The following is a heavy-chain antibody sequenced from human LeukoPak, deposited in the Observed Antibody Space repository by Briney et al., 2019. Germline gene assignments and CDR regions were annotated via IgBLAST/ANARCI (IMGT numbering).Heavy chain of an antibody. CDR2: INREGSST. D-gene: IGHD2-15*01. CDR1: GFTFSRYW. CDR3: ASRDQSCSGGSCYPIDY. Sequence: PGGSLRFSCAASGFTFSRYWMHWVRQAPGKGLVWVSRINREGSSTSYADSVKGRFTISRDNAKNTLYLQMNSLRAEDTAVYYCASRDQSCSGGSCYPIDYWGQPTLVT. V-gene: IGHV3-74*01. J-gene: IGHJ4*02.